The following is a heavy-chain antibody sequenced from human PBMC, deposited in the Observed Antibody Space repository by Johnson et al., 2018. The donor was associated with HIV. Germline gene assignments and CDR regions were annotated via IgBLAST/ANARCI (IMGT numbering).Heavy chain of an antibody. CDR2: ISYDGSNK. D-gene: IGHD6-6*01. CDR1: GFTFSNYG. CDR3: AKDLSSSDLFDAFDI. Sequence: QVQVVESGGGVVQPGRSVRLSCTASGFTFSNYGMHWVRQAPGKGLEWVAVISYDGSNKYYADSMKGRFTISRDNSKNTLYLQMNSLRAEDTAVYYCAKDLSSSDLFDAFDIWGQGTMVTVSS. V-gene: IGHV3-30*04. J-gene: IGHJ3*02.